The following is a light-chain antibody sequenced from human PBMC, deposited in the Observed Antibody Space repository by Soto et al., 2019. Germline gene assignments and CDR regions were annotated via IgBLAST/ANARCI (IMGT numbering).Light chain of an antibody. J-gene: IGLJ1*01. CDR1: SSDVGGYNY. CDR2: DVS. CDR3: SSYIPNTSPYV. Sequence: QSALTQPASVSGSPGQSITISCTGTSSDVGGYNYVSWYQHHPGKAPKRMIHDVSNRPSGVSNRFSGSKSGNTASLTISGLQAEDEADYCCSSYIPNTSPYVFGTGTKVTVL. V-gene: IGLV2-14*03.